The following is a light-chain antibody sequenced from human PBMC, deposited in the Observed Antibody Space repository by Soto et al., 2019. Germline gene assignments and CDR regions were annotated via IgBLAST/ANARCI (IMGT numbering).Light chain of an antibody. Sequence: EIVMTQSPATLSASPGGRAHLLLRASQSVSNNLAWYQQKPGQAPRLLIYDASNRATGIPARFSGSGSETDFTLTISSLEPEDFAVYYCQHRMNWPLTFGQGTRLEI. CDR1: QSVSNN. CDR2: DAS. CDR3: QHRMNWPLT. J-gene: IGKJ5*01. V-gene: IGKV3-11*01.